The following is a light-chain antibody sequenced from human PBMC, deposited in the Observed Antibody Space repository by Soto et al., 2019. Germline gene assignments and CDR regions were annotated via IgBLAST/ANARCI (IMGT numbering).Light chain of an antibody. CDR3: QSYDTSLSGFWV. J-gene: IGLJ3*02. CDR2: ANN. Sequence: QSMLTQPPSVSGAPGQRVTISCTGSRSNIGAGYDVHWYQQLPGTAPKLLIYANNNRPSGVPDRFSGSKSGTSASLAITGLQAEDEADYYCQSYDTSLSGFWVFGGGTKVTVL. CDR1: RSNIGAGYD. V-gene: IGLV1-40*01.